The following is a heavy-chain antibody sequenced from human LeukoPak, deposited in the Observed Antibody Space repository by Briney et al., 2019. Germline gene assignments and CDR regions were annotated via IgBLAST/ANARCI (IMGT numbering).Heavy chain of an antibody. J-gene: IGHJ3*01. CDR3: ARDQAGDGLDV. CDR1: GYSFTGYY. D-gene: IGHD6-19*01. CDR2: INPDSGAT. Sequence: GASVKVSCKASGYSFTGYYMHWVRQAPGQGLEWMGWINPDSGATNYAQKFQGRVTMTRDTSISTAYMELSSLTSDDTAVYYCARDQAGDGLDVWGRGTMVTVSS. V-gene: IGHV1-2*02.